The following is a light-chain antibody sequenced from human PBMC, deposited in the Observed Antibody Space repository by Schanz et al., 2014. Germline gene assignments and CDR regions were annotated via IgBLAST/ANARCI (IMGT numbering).Light chain of an antibody. Sequence: EIVLTQSPGTLSLSPGERATLHCRASQSVSSNYLAWYQQKPGQAPRLLIYAALNRATGIPDRFSGSGSGTDFTLTIRRLEPGDFAVYYCQQFGSSPSFGGGTKVEIK. CDR1: QSVSSNY. J-gene: IGKJ4*01. CDR3: QQFGSSPS. V-gene: IGKV3-20*01. CDR2: AAL.